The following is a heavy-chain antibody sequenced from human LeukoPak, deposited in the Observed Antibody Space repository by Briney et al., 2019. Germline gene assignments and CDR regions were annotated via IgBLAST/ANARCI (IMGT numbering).Heavy chain of an antibody. Sequence: PGGSLRLSCAASGFTFDDYAMHWVRQAPGKGLEWVSGISWNSGSKGYADSVKGRFTISRDNAKNSLYLQMNSLRAEDTAVYYCARHPDSSFDPWGQGTLVTVSS. CDR1: GFTFDDYA. V-gene: IGHV3-9*01. CDR2: ISWNSGSK. CDR3: ARHPDSSFDP. J-gene: IGHJ5*02. D-gene: IGHD3-22*01.